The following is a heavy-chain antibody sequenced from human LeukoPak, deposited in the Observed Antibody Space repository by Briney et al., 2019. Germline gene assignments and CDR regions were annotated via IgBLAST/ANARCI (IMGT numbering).Heavy chain of an antibody. Sequence: ASVKVSCKASGYMFTGYYIHWVRQAPGQRPEWMAWLNPNNGDTSYAQKFQGRVTMTSDTSISTACLELSSLTSDDTAVYYCVRVFVDDSGYYNYYFDPWGQGTPVTVSS. CDR1: GYMFTGYY. CDR2: LNPNNGDT. V-gene: IGHV1-2*02. J-gene: IGHJ5*02. CDR3: VRVFVDDSGYYNYYFDP. D-gene: IGHD3-22*01.